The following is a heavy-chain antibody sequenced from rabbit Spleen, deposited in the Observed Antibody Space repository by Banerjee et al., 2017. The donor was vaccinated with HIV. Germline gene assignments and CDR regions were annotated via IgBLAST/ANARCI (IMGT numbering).Heavy chain of an antibody. V-gene: IGHV1S45*01. CDR3: ARGGISGGDGYNL. Sequence: QEQLVESGGGLVQPEGSLTLTCTASGFSFSRGYYMCWVRQGPGKGLEWIACIGIGSGNTYYASWAKGRFTISKTSSTTVTLQMTSLTAADTATYFCARGGISGGDGYNLWGQGTLVTVS. J-gene: IGHJ4*01. CDR1: GFSFSRGYY. D-gene: IGHD1-1*01. CDR2: IGIGSGNT.